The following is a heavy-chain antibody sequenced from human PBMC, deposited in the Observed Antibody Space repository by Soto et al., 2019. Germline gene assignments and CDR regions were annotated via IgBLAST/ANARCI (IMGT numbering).Heavy chain of an antibody. J-gene: IGHJ4*02. Sequence: GGSLRLSCAASGFTFSGYSMFWVRQAPGKGLEYVSAINTNGVNTFYARSVKGRFTISRDNAKNSLYLQMNSLRAEDTAVYYCARDGLRFLEWFHYFDYWGQGTLVTVSS. CDR3: ARDGLRFLEWFHYFDY. CDR1: GFTFSGYS. D-gene: IGHD3-3*01. CDR2: INTNGVNT. V-gene: IGHV3-64*01.